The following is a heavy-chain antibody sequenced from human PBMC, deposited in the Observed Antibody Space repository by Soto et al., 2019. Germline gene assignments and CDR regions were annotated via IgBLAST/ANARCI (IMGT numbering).Heavy chain of an antibody. CDR3: STRAYDTNGYYRFDP. CDR2: ISHSGRV. Sequence: SETLSLTCAFYGGSFSGHSWTWIRQSPGKGLEWIGDISHSGRVNYSPSLKSRVTISLDTSKNQFSLTLSAVTAADTAMYYCSTRAYDTNGYYRFDPWGQGTLVTVSS. V-gene: IGHV4-34*01. J-gene: IGHJ5*01. D-gene: IGHD3-22*01. CDR1: GGSFSGHS.